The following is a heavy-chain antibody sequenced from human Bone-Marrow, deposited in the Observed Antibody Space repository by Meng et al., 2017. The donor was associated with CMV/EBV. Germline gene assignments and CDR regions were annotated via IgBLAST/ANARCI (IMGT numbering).Heavy chain of an antibody. CDR1: GFTFGDYG. D-gene: IGHD3-22*01. CDR3: AKGRRWADSSGYYRTAFYFDY. V-gene: IGHV3-23*03. CDR2: IYSGGSST. Sequence: GESLKISCTASGFTFGDYGMTWVRQAPGKGLEWVSIIYSGGSSTYYVDSVKGRFTISRDDPKNTLYLQMNSLRAEDTAVYYCAKGRRWADSSGYYRTAFYFDYWGQGTLVTVSS. J-gene: IGHJ4*02.